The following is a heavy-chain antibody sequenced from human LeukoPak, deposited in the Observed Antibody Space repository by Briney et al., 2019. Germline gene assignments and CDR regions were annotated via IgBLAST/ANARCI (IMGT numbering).Heavy chain of an antibody. V-gene: IGHV3-30*18. CDR1: GFTFSSYG. D-gene: IGHD6-19*01. J-gene: IGHJ3*02. Sequence: GGSLRLSCAASGFTFSSYGMHWVRQAPGKGLEWVAVISYDGSNKYYADSVKGRFTISRDNSKNTLYPQMNSLRAEDTAVYYCAKLPDGYSSGSDAFDIWGQGTMVTVSS. CDR2: ISYDGSNK. CDR3: AKLPDGYSSGSDAFDI.